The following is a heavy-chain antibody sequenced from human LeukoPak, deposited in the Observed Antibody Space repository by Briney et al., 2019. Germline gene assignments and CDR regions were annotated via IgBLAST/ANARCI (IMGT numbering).Heavy chain of an antibody. CDR1: GGSISSYY. V-gene: IGHV4-59*01. CDR2: IYYSGST. J-gene: IGHJ4*02. Sequence: QASETLSLTCTVSGGSISSYYWSWIRQPPGKGLEWIGYIYYSGSTNYNPSLKSRVTISVDTSKNQFSLKLSSVTAADTAVYYCARDVQYCSSTSCYRFVAAAGSGWYFDYWGQGTLVTVSS. CDR3: ARDVQYCSSTSCYRFVAAAGSGWYFDY. D-gene: IGHD2-2*01.